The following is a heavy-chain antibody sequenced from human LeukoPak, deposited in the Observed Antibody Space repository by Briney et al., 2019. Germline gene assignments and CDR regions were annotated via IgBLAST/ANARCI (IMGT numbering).Heavy chain of an antibody. CDR1: GYSFTSYW. J-gene: IGHJ4*02. CDR2: IYPGDSDT. V-gene: IGHV5-51*01. CDR3: ARPGYYDILTGYSDFDY. Sequence: GVSLKISCKGSGYSFTSYWIGWVRQMPGKGLEWIGFIYPGDSDTRYSPSFQGQVTISADKSISTAYLQWSSLKASDTAMYYCARPGYYDILTGYSDFDYWGQGTLVTVSS. D-gene: IGHD3-9*01.